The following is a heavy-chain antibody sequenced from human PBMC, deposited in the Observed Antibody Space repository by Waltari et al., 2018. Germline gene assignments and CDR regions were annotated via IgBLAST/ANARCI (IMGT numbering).Heavy chain of an antibody. J-gene: IGHJ6*02. CDR2: INGDGSTS. V-gene: IGHV3-74*01. CDR3: ARLAPKTYRSPVPGRDYYYGLDV. CDR1: GFPYSNHW. D-gene: IGHD6-13*01. Sequence: EEQLVESGGGLVQPGDSLRLSCAASGFPYSNHWMHWVRQDPGKGLVWVSRINGDGSTSNYADSVKGRFTISRDNTKKTLYLQMKRLRVEDTAVYYCARLAPKTYRSPVPGRDYYYGLDVWGQGTTVTVSS.